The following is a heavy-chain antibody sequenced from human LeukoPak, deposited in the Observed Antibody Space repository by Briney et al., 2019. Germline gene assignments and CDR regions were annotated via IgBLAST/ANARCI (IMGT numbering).Heavy chain of an antibody. Sequence: SETLSLTCTVSGGSISSYYWSWIRQPPGKGLEWIGYIYYSGSTNYNPSLKGRVTISVDTSKNQFSLKLSSVTAADTAVYYCARSEHYYDSSGPVGDWGQGTLVTVSS. V-gene: IGHV4-59*01. CDR3: ARSEHYYDSSGPVGD. CDR1: GGSISSYY. D-gene: IGHD3-22*01. J-gene: IGHJ4*02. CDR2: IYYSGST.